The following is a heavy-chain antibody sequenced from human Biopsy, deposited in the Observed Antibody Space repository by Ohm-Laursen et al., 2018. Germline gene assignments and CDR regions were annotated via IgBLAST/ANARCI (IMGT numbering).Heavy chain of an antibody. CDR2: ITSSSTYI. Sequence: GSLRLSCAASGFTFSSHAMTWVRQAPGKGLEWVSYITSSSTYINYADSVKGRFSISRDNSENTLYLHMNSLRAEDTAVYFCAKFEGDPTPSYYFDYWGQGTLVTVSS. J-gene: IGHJ4*02. CDR3: AKFEGDPTPSYYFDY. V-gene: IGHV3-21*05. CDR1: GFTFSSHA. D-gene: IGHD3-10*01.